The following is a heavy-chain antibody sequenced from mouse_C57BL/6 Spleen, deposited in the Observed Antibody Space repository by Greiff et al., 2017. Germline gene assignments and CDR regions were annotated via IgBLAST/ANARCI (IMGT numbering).Heavy chain of an antibody. CDR1: GFSLTSYG. CDR2: IWRGGST. Sequence: VKLMESGPGLVQPSQSLSITCTVSGFSLTSYGVHWVRQSPGKGLEWLGVIWRGGSTDYNAAFMSRLSITKDNSKSQVFFKMNSLQADDTAIYYCAKKGHGYDAMDYWGPGTSVTVSS. V-gene: IGHV2-5*01. J-gene: IGHJ4*01. CDR3: AKKGHGYDAMDY.